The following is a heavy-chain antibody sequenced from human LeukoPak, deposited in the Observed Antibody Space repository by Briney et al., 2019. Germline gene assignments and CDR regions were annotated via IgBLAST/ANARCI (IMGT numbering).Heavy chain of an antibody. CDR2: IYHSGST. J-gene: IGHJ4*02. CDR3: AREGNSGYDSDY. Sequence: PSETLSLTCAVSSGSISSGGYSWSWIRQPPGTGLEWIGYIYHSGSTHYNPSLKSRVTISVDRSKNQFSLKLSSVTAADTAVYYCAREGNSGYDSDYWGQGTLVTVSS. D-gene: IGHD5-12*01. CDR1: SGSISSGGYS. V-gene: IGHV4-30-2*01.